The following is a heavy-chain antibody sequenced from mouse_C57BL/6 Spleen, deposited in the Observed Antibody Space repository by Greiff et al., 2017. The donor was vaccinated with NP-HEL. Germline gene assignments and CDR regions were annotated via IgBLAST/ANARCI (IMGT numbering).Heavy chain of an antibody. CDR3: TRAGMDAMDY. V-gene: IGHV1-15*01. Sequence: VHLVESGAELVRPGASVTLSCKASGYTFTDYEMHWVKQTPVHGLEWIGAIDPETGGTAYNQKFKGKAILTADKSSSTAYMELRSLTSEDSAVYYCTRAGMDAMDYWGQGTSVTVSS. CDR1: GYTFTDYE. D-gene: IGHD4-1*01. J-gene: IGHJ4*01. CDR2: IDPETGGT.